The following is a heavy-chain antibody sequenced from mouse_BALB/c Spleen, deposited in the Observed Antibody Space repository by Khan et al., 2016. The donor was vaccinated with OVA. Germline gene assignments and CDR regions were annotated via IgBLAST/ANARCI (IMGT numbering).Heavy chain of an antibody. D-gene: IGHD1-1*01. CDR2: ISYSGNT. V-gene: IGHV3-2*02. CDR3: ARVYGGDFDY. Sequence: EVQLQESGPGLVKPSQSLSLTCTVTGYSITSEYAWNWIRQFPGNKLEWMGFISYSGNTKYNPSLKSRISITRDTSKNQFFLQLNSVTTEDTATYYCARVYGGDFDYWGKGTTLTVSS. J-gene: IGHJ2*01. CDR1: GYSITSEYA.